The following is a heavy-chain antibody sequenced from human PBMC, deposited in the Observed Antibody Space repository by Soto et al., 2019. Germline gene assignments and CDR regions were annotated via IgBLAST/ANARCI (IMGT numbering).Heavy chain of an antibody. J-gene: IGHJ5*02. D-gene: IGHD2-15*01. CDR2: ISYDGSNK. CDR1: GFTFSSYG. Sequence: GGSLRLSCAASGFTFSSYGMHWVRQAPGKGLEWVAVISYDGSNKYYADSVKGRFTISRDNSKNTLYLQMNSLRAEDTAVYYCAKDRVRYCSGGSCPNWFDPWGKGT. CDR3: AKDRVRYCSGGSCPNWFDP. V-gene: IGHV3-30*18.